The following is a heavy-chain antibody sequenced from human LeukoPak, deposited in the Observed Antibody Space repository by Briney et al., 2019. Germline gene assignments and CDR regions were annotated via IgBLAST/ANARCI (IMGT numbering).Heavy chain of an antibody. CDR2: IYHSGST. D-gene: IGHD6-13*01. V-gene: IGHV4-59*12. Sequence: PSETLSLTCTVSGDSISNYYWSWIRQPPGKGLEWIGYIYHSGSTYYNPPLKSRVTISVDRSKNQFSLKLSSVTAADTAVYYCARVIAAAGNDAFDIWGQGTMVTVSS. CDR1: GDSISNYY. J-gene: IGHJ3*02. CDR3: ARVIAAAGNDAFDI.